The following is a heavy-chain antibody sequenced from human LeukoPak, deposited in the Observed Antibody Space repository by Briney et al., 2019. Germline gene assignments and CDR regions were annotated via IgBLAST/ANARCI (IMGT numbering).Heavy chain of an antibody. CDR1: GFTFSSYG. J-gene: IGHJ4*02. V-gene: IGHV3-30*18. Sequence: GGSLRLSCAASGFTFSSYGMHWVRQAPGKGLEWVAVISYDGSNKYYADSVKGRFTISRDNSKNTLYLQMNSLRAEDTAVYYCAKAYNFWSGYYVDWGQGTLVTVSS. CDR3: AKAYNFWSGYYVD. D-gene: IGHD3-3*01. CDR2: ISYDGSNK.